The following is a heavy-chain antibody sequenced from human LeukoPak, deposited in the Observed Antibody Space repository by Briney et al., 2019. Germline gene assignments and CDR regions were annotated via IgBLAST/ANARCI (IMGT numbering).Heavy chain of an antibody. CDR1: GGTFRSNA. CDR2: ITPIFGTA. Sequence: SVKVSCKASGGTFRSNAISWVRQAPGQGLEWMGGITPIFGTANYAQKFQGRVTITAVESMSTAYMELSSPRSEDTAVYYCARGWLAETTVVTPYNYWGQGTLVTVSS. J-gene: IGHJ4*02. CDR3: ARGWLAETTVVTPYNY. D-gene: IGHD4-23*01. V-gene: IGHV1-69*13.